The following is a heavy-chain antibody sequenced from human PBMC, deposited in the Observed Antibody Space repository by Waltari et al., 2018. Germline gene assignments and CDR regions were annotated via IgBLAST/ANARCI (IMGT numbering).Heavy chain of an antibody. J-gene: IGHJ3*02. CDR3: ARGKSSSGWYEGAFDI. CDR1: GCTFSSYW. Sequence: EVQLVESGGGLVQPGGSVRRSCAASGCTFSSYWMSWVRQARGKGLEWVANIKQDGSEKYYVDSVKGRFTISRDNAKNSLYLQMNSLRAEDTAVYYCARGKSSSGWYEGAFDIWGQGTMVTVSS. V-gene: IGHV3-7*01. CDR2: IKQDGSEK. D-gene: IGHD6-19*01.